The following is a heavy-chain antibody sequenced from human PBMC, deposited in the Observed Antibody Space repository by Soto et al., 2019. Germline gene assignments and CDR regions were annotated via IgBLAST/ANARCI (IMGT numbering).Heavy chain of an antibody. V-gene: IGHV1-18*01. Sequence: QVQLVQSGAEVKKPGASVKVSCKASGYTFTSYGISWVRQAPGQGLEWMGWISAYNGNTNYAQKLQGRVTMTTDTSTSTAYRELRSLGSDDTAVYYCARDCASSWYYCYGMDVWGQGTTVTVSS. CDR2: ISAYNGNT. CDR1: GYTFTSYG. CDR3: ARDCASSWYYCYGMDV. J-gene: IGHJ6*02. D-gene: IGHD6-13*01.